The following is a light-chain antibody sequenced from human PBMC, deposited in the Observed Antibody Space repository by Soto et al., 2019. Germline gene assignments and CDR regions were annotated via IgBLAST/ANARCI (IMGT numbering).Light chain of an antibody. CDR1: QPISNY. CDR3: QQSSSNTRT. J-gene: IGKJ2*02. Sequence: DFQMTQSPSSLSASVGDRVTITCRASQPISNYLNWYQHKPGKAPKVLIYAASNLHSGVPSRFSGSGSGTDFTLTISSLQPEDFATYYCQQSSSNTRTFGQGTKV. V-gene: IGKV1-39*01. CDR2: AAS.